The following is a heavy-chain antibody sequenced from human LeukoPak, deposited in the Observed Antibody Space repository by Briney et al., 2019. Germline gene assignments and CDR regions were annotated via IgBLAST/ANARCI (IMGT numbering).Heavy chain of an antibody. Sequence: GRSLRLSCAASGFTFTNYVMARVRQAPGKGLKWVSSITGSGDSAYYADSVKRRFTISRDISKSTLYLQMNSLRVEDTALYYCARDPLWFGELSHFDYWGQGNLVTVSS. CDR2: ITGSGDSA. V-gene: IGHV3-23*01. D-gene: IGHD3-10*01. J-gene: IGHJ4*02. CDR1: GFTFTNYV. CDR3: ARDPLWFGELSHFDY.